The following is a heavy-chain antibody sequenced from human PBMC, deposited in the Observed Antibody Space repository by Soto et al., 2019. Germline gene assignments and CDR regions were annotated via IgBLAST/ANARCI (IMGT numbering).Heavy chain of an antibody. V-gene: IGHV4-31*03. CDR2: IYYSGST. J-gene: IGHJ3*02. CDR3: ARDRVTTPRAGAFDI. D-gene: IGHD4-17*01. CDR1: GGSISSGGYY. Sequence: QVQLQESGPGLVKPSQTLSLTCTVSGGSISSGGYYWSWIRQHPGKGLEWIGYIYYSGSTYYNPSLKSRVTISVDTSKNQFSVKLSSVTAADTAVYYCARDRVTTPRAGAFDIWGQGTMVTVSS.